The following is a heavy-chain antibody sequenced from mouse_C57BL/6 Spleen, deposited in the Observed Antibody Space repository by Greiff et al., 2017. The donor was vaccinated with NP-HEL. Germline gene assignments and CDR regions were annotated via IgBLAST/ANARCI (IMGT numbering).Heavy chain of an antibody. CDR2: ISYDGSN. Sequence: EVQLQESGPGLVKPSQSLSLTCSVTGYSITSGYYWNWIRQFPGNKLEWMGYISYDGSNNYNPSLKNRISITRDTSKNQFFLKLNSVTTEDTATYYCAMKEGSPPFAYWGQGTLVTVSA. CDR3: AMKEGSPPFAY. V-gene: IGHV3-6*01. J-gene: IGHJ3*01. CDR1: GYSITSGYY.